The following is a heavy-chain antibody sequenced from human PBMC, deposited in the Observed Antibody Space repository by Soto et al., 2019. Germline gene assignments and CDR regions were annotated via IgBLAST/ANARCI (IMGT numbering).Heavy chain of an antibody. CDR3: ARVIDGITIFGVVRDYGMDV. J-gene: IGHJ6*02. V-gene: IGHV4-31*03. CDR2: IYYSGST. CDR1: GCSISSGGYY. Sequence: SETLSLTCTFSGCSISSGGYYWSWIRQHPGKGLEWIGYIYYSGSTYYNPSLKSRVTISVDTSKNQFSLKLSSVTAADTAVYYCARVIDGITIFGVVRDYGMDVSGQGTTVTVSS. D-gene: IGHD3-3*01.